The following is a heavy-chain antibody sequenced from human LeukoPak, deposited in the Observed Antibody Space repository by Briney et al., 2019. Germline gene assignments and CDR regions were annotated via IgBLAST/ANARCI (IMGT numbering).Heavy chain of an antibody. J-gene: IGHJ5*02. D-gene: IGHD3-10*01. CDR3: ARTYYYGSGSLPPWFDP. Sequence: GGSLRLSCAASGFTFSSCSMNWVRQVPGKGLEWVSSITSSSRYIYYADSVKGRFTISRDNAKNSLYLQMNSLRAEDTAVYYCARTYYYGSGSLPPWFDPWGQGTLVTVSS. CDR2: ITSSSRYI. V-gene: IGHV3-21*01. CDR1: GFTFSSCS.